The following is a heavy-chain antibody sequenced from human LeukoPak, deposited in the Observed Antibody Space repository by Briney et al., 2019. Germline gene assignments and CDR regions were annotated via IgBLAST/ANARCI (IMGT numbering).Heavy chain of an antibody. CDR3: ARAMRSGYDY. CDR2: ISSSSDSI. V-gene: IGHV3-48*02. J-gene: IGHJ4*02. D-gene: IGHD5-12*01. Sequence: GRSLRLSCAASGFTFSSYGMNWVRQAPGKRLEWVSYISSSSDSIYYADSVKGRFTISRDNAENSLYLQMNSLRDEDTAVYYCARAMRSGYDYWGQGTLVTVSS. CDR1: GFTFSSYG.